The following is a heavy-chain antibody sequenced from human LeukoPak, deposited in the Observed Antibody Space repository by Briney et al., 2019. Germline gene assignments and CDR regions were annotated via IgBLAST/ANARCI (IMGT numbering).Heavy chain of an antibody. V-gene: IGHV3-23*01. CDR3: ARDWGY. D-gene: IGHD3-16*01. CDR2: ISGNDDKT. J-gene: IGHJ4*02. Sequence: GGSLRPSCATSGFTIFTYAMSWVRQPPGKGLEWVSSISGNDDKTYYADSVKGRFTISRDTSKNTLNLQMNSLRGEDTAIYYCARDWGYWGQGTLVAVSS. CDR1: GFTIFTYA.